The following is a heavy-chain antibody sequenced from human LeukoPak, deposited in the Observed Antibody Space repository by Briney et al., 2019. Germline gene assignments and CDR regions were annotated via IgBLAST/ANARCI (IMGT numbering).Heavy chain of an antibody. CDR3: TREYYDSSGYPFYYFDY. V-gene: IGHV3-49*04. CDR2: IRSKAYGGTT. D-gene: IGHD3-22*01. Sequence: PGGSLRLSCTASGFTFGDYAMSWVRQAPGKGLEWVGFIRSKAYGGTTEYAASVKGRFTISRDDSKSIAYLQMNSLKTEDTAVYYCTREYYDSSGYPFYYFDYWGQGTLVTVSS. CDR1: GFTFGDYA. J-gene: IGHJ4*02.